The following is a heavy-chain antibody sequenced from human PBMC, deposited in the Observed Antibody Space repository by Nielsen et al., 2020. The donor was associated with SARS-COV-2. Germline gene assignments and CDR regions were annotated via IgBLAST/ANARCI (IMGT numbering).Heavy chain of an antibody. J-gene: IGHJ6*02. CDR3: ARERYTVANYYYYGMDV. CDR1: GGTFSSYA. Sequence: SVKVSCKASGGTFSSYAISWVRQAPGQGLEWMGGIIPIFGTANYAQKFQGRVTITADESTSTADMELSSLRSEDTAVYYCARERYTVANYYYYGMDVWGQGTTVTVSS. CDR2: IIPIFGTA. V-gene: IGHV1-69*13. D-gene: IGHD4-23*01.